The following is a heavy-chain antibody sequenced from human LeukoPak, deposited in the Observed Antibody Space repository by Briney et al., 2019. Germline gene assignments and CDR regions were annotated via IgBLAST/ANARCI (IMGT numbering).Heavy chain of an antibody. D-gene: IGHD6-13*01. CDR2: ISGGGGST. CDR1: GFTFSSYA. V-gene: IGHV3-23*01. J-gene: IGHJ5*02. CDR3: AKSPRSAADNWFDP. Sequence: GGSLRLSCAASGFTFSSYAMHWVRQAPGKGLEWVSGISGGGGSTYYADSAKGRFTISRDNSKNTLYLQMNSLTVEDTAVYYCAKSPRSAADNWFDPWGQGTLVTVSS.